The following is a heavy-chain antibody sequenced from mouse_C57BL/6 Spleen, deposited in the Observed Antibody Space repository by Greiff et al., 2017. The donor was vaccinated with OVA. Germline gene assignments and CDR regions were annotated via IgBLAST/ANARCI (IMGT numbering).Heavy chain of an antibody. CDR3: AVDSSGSPFAY. Sequence: VQLKESGPGLVKPSQSLSLTCSVTGYSITSGYYWNWIRQFPGNKLEWMGYISYDGSNNYNPSLKNRISITRDTSKNQFFLKLNSVTTEDTATYYCAVDSSGSPFAYWGQGTLVTVSA. J-gene: IGHJ3*01. V-gene: IGHV3-6*01. CDR1: GYSITSGYY. D-gene: IGHD3-2*02. CDR2: ISYDGSN.